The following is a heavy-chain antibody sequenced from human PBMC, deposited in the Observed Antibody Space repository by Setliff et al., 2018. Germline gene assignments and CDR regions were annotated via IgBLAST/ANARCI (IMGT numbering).Heavy chain of an antibody. Sequence: PSETLSLTCAVYGGSFSGYYWSWIRQPPGKGLEWIGEINHSGSTNYNPSLKSRVTISVDTSKNQFSLKLSSVTAADTAMYYCARLGSSSPERGHYFDYWGQGTLVTVSS. CDR1: GGSFSGYY. CDR3: ARLGSSSPERGHYFDY. D-gene: IGHD6-6*01. V-gene: IGHV4-34*01. J-gene: IGHJ4*02. CDR2: INHSGST.